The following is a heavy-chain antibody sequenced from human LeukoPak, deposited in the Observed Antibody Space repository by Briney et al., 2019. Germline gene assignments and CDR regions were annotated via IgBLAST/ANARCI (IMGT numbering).Heavy chain of an antibody. CDR2: IKQDGSEQ. CDR3: GMAMDV. V-gene: IGHV3-7*05. Sequence: GGSLRLSCAASGFTLSSYWMNWVRQAPGKGLEWVANIKQDGSEQYYVDSVKGRFTISRDNAKNSLYLQMSSLRAEDTAVYYCGMAMDVWGRGTTVTVSS. CDR1: GFTLSSYW. D-gene: IGHD5-24*01. J-gene: IGHJ6*02.